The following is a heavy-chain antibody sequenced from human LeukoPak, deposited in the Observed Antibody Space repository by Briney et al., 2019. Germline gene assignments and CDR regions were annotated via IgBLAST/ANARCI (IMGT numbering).Heavy chain of an antibody. V-gene: IGHV3-43*02. D-gene: IGHD1-26*01. CDR2: ISGDGGST. CDR3: AKGATMYAFDI. CDR1: GLTFDHYV. Sequence: PAGSLRLSCAASGLTFDHYVMHWVRHAPGKGLEWVSLISGDGGSTYYADSVKGRLTISRDNSKNSLYLQMNSLTTEDTALYFCAKGATMYAFDIWGQGTMVTVSS. J-gene: IGHJ3*02.